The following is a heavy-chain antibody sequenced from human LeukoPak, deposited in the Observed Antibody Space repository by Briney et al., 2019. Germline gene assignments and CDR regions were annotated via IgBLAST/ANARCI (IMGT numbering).Heavy chain of an antibody. CDR1: GGTFSSYA. J-gene: IGHJ4*02. CDR3: ERSLGDSSGYYYVYFDY. Sequence: ASVKVSCKASGGTFSSYAISWVRQAPGQGLEWMGRIIPILGIANYAQKFQGRVTITADKSTSTAYMELSSLRSEDTAVYYCERSLGDSSGYYYVYFDYWGQGTLVTVSS. D-gene: IGHD3-22*01. CDR2: IIPILGIA. V-gene: IGHV1-69*04.